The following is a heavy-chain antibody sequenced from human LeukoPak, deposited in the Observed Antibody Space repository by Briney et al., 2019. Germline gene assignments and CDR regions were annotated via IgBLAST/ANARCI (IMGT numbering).Heavy chain of an antibody. J-gene: IGHJ5*02. CDR2: IIPIFGTA. Sequence: ASVKVSCKASGGTFSSYAISWVRQAPEQGLEWMGGIIPIFGTANYAQKFQGRVTITTDESTSTAYMELSSLRSEDTAVYYCARAQRCSGGSCYPIFNNWFDPWGQGTLVTVSS. CDR3: ARAQRCSGGSCYPIFNNWFDP. V-gene: IGHV1-69*05. CDR1: GGTFSSYA. D-gene: IGHD2-15*01.